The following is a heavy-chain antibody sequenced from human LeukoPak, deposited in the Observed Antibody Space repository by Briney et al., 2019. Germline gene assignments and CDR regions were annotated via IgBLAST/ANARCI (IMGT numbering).Heavy chain of an antibody. V-gene: IGHV3-9*01. Sequence: GRSLRPSCAASGFTFDDYAMHWVRQAPGKGLEWVSGISWNSGSIGYADSVKGRFTISRDNAKNSLYLQMNSLRAEDTALYYCAKDLRVAGTNNFDYWGQGTLVTVSS. CDR1: GFTFDDYA. CDR2: ISWNSGSI. J-gene: IGHJ4*02. D-gene: IGHD6-19*01. CDR3: AKDLRVAGTNNFDY.